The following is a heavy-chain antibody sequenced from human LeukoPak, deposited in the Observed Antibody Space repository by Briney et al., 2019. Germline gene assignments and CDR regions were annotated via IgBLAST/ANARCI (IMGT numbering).Heavy chain of an antibody. J-gene: IGHJ4*02. Sequence: GGSLRLSCAASGFTFRDYAMSWVRQAPGRGLEWVSAISATGSNTNYADSARGRFTISRDNSKNTLFLQMNSLRAEDTAVYYCAKIQGYFDYWGQGNLVTVSS. CDR1: GFTFRDYA. CDR3: AKIQGYFDY. CDR2: ISATGSNT. V-gene: IGHV3-23*01.